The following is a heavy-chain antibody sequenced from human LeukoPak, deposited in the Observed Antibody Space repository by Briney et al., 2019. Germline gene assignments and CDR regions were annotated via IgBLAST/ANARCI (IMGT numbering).Heavy chain of an antibody. CDR2: IYYSGST. Sequence: PSQTLSLACTVSGGSISSGDYYWSWIRQPPGKGLEWIGYIYYSGSTYYNPSLKTRVTISVDTSKTQFSLKLSSVTAADTAVYYCAREDYGVLFDCWGQGTLVTVSS. J-gene: IGHJ4*02. CDR1: GGSISSGDYY. V-gene: IGHV4-30-4*01. CDR3: AREDYGVLFDC. D-gene: IGHD4-17*01.